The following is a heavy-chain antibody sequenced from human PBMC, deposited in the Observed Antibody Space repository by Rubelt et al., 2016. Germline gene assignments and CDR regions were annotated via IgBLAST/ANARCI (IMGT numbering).Heavy chain of an antibody. CDR2: ISAYNGNT. V-gene: IGHV1-18*01. J-gene: IGHJ4*02. CDR1: GYTFVNYG. D-gene: IGHD4-17*01. CDR3: ARRTGYGDNGDC. Sequence: QVQLVQSGAEVKRPGASVKVSCKASGYTFVNYGINWFRQAPGQGLEWMGWISAYNGNTNYAQRLQGRVTMTTDPATIAAYMQWRGLTSDETAVNFCARRTGYGDNGDCWGEGTQVIVSS.